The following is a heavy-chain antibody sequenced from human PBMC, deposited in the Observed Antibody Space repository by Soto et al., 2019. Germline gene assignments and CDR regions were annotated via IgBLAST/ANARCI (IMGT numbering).Heavy chain of an antibody. D-gene: IGHD6-6*01. CDR1: GFTFSSYS. CDR3: ARGTLSIAARPRRPAFDI. J-gene: IGHJ3*02. V-gene: IGHV3-21*04. Sequence: GGSLRLSCAASGFTFSSYSMNWVRQAPGKGLEWVSSISSSSSYIYYADSVKGRFTISRDNAKNSLYLQMNSLRAEDTAVYYCARGTLSIAARPRRPAFDIWGQGTMVTVSS. CDR2: ISSSSSYI.